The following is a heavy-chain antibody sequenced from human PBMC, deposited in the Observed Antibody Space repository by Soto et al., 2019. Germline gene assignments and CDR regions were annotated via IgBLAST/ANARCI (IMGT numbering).Heavy chain of an antibody. Sequence: QVQLVESGGGVVQPGRSLRLSCAASGFSFSKYGMHWVRQAPGKGLEWVAVTSYDGFNKYYADSVKGRFTISRDNSKNTLYLQMNSLRAEDTAVYYCAKVVVVAAIYYYYGMDVWGQGTTVTVSS. CDR3: AKVVVVAAIYYYYGMDV. CDR2: TSYDGFNK. CDR1: GFSFSKYG. D-gene: IGHD2-15*01. V-gene: IGHV3-30*18. J-gene: IGHJ6*02.